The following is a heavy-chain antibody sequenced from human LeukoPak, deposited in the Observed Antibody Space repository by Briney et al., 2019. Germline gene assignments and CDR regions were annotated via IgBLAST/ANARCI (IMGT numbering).Heavy chain of an antibody. V-gene: IGHV3-74*01. D-gene: IGHD3-22*01. CDR1: GFTFSSYW. J-gene: IGHJ4*02. CDR2: INSDGSIT. Sequence: GGSLRLSCAASGFTFSSYWMHWVRQVPGRGLVWVSRINSDGSITDYADSVKGRFTIARDTAQNTLHLQMNSLRVEDTAMYYCAREPGGYYDSSGFLDDWGQGTLVTVSS. CDR3: AREPGGYYDSSGFLDD.